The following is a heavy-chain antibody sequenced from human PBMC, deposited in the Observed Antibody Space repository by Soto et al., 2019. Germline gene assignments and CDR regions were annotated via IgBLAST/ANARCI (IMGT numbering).Heavy chain of an antibody. CDR1: GYTFTSYA. J-gene: IGHJ4*02. CDR3: AIPLEMATIGY. V-gene: IGHV1-3*01. Sequence: GASVKVSCKASGYTFTSYAMNWVRQAPGQRLEWMGWINAGNGNTKYSQKFQGRVTITADESTSTAYMELSSLRSEDTAVYYCAIPLEMATIGYWGQGTLVTVSS. CDR2: INAGNGNT. D-gene: IGHD5-12*01.